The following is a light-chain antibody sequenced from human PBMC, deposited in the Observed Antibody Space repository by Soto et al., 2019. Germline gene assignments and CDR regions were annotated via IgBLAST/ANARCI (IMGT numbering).Light chain of an antibody. Sequence: DIVMTQSPLSLPVTAGEPASVSCRSSQSLLHSNGYNYLDWYLQKPGQSPQLLIYWGSNRASGVPDRFSGSGSGTDFTLKISXVEAEDVGVYYCMQALQTPWTFGQGTKV. CDR3: MQALQTPWT. CDR2: WGS. J-gene: IGKJ1*01. V-gene: IGKV2-28*01. CDR1: QSLLHSNGYNY.